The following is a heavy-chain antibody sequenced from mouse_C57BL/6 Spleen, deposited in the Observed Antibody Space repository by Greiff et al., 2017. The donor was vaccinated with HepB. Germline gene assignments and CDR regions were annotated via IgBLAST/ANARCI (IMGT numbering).Heavy chain of an antibody. V-gene: IGHV14-4*01. J-gene: IGHJ4*01. CDR2: IDPENGDT. CDR1: GFNIKDDY. Sequence: EVQLQQSGAELVRPGASVKLSCTASGFNIKDDYMHWVKQRPEQGLEWIGWIDPENGDTEYASKFQGKATITADTSSNTAYLQLSSLTSEDTAVYCWTRYDGSSPYAMDDWGQGTSVTVAS. D-gene: IGHD1-1*01. CDR3: TRYDGSSPYAMDD.